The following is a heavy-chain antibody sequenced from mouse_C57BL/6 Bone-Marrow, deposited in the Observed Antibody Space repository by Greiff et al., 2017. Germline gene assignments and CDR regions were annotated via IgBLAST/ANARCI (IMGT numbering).Heavy chain of an antibody. CDR3: AREGVTTSYWYFDV. CDR1: GYTFTSYW. D-gene: IGHD2-2*01. J-gene: IGHJ1*03. Sequence: QVQLQQPGAELVMPGASVKLSCKASGYTFTSYWMHWVKQRPGQGLEWIGEIDPSDSYTNYNQKFKGKSTLTVDKSSSTAYVQLSSLTSEDSAVYYCAREGVTTSYWYFDVWGTGTTVTVSA. V-gene: IGHV1-69*01. CDR2: IDPSDSYT.